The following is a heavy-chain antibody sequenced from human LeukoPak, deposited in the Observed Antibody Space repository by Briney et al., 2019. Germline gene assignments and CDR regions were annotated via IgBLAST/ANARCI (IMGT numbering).Heavy chain of an antibody. D-gene: IGHD3-10*01. CDR1: GYTFTGYY. CDR2: ISPNSGGT. Sequence: ASVKVSCKASGYTFTGYYMYWVRQAPGQGLEWMGWISPNSGGTNYAQKFQGRVTMTRDTSISTAYMELSRLRSDDTAVYYCARDGRGYYGSGSYPYFDYWGQGTLVTVS. J-gene: IGHJ4*02. CDR3: ARDGRGYYGSGSYPYFDY. V-gene: IGHV1-2*02.